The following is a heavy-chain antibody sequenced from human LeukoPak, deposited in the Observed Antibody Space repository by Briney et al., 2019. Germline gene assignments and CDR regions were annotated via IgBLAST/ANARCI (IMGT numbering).Heavy chain of an antibody. CDR2: IYYIGST. V-gene: IGHV4-61*01. J-gene: IGHJ4*02. D-gene: IGHD5-12*01. Sequence: PSETLSLTCTVSGDSVSRSSYYWTWIRQPPGEGLEWIGYIYYIGSTYYNPSLKSRVTMSVDTSKNQFSLKLTSVTAADTAVYYCAREGLYSGQDYFDDWGQGTLVTVSS. CDR3: AREGLYSGQDYFDD. CDR1: GDSVSRSSYY.